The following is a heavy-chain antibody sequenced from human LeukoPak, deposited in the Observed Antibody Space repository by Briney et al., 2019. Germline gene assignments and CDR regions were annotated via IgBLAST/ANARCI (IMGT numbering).Heavy chain of an antibody. Sequence: GGSLRLSCAASGFTFSSYAMSWVRQAPGKGLEWVSAISGSGGSTYYADSVKGRFTISRDNSKNTLYLQMNSLRAEDTAVYYCAKDNRYSSSWYEGGYMDVWGKGTTVTISS. CDR2: ISGSGGST. CDR3: AKDNRYSSSWYEGGYMDV. J-gene: IGHJ6*03. D-gene: IGHD6-13*01. CDR1: GFTFSSYA. V-gene: IGHV3-23*01.